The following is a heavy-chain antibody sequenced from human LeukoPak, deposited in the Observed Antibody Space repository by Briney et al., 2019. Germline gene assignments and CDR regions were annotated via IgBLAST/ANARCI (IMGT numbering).Heavy chain of an antibody. D-gene: IGHD3-10*01. Sequence: PGGSLRLSCAASGFTFSSYDMHWVRQAPGKGLEWVSAIGTAGDTYYPGSVKGRFTISRENARNSLYLQMNSLRAGDTAVYYCARASMVRGVIAHFDYWGQGTLVTVSS. CDR1: GFTFSSYD. CDR2: IGTAGDT. J-gene: IGHJ4*02. V-gene: IGHV3-13*01. CDR3: ARASMVRGVIAHFDY.